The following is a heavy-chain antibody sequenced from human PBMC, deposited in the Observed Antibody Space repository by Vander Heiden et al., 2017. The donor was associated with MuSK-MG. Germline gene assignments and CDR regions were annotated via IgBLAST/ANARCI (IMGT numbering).Heavy chain of an antibody. CDR3: ARDKYRIDYYYYGMDV. J-gene: IGHJ6*02. CDR1: GFTFSSYG. CDR2: IWYDGSNK. D-gene: IGHD2-21*01. V-gene: IGHV3-33*01. Sequence: QVQLVESGGGVVQPGRSLRLSCAASGFTFSSYGMHWVRQAPGKGLEWVAVIWYDGSNKFYADSVKGRFTISRDNSKNTLYLQMNSLRAEDTAVYYCARDKYRIDYYYYGMDVWGQGTTVTVSS.